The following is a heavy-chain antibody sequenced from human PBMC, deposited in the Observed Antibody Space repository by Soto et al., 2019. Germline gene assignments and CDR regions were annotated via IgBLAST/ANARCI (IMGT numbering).Heavy chain of an antibody. V-gene: IGHV3-48*01. CDR3: ARVGWELLLDYFAY. D-gene: IGHD1-26*01. CDR1: GFTFSSYR. CDR2: ISSSSSTI. Sequence: EVQLVESGGGLVQPGGSLRLSCAASGFTFSSYRMNWVRQAPGKGLEWVSYISSSSSTIYYADSVKGRFTISRDNAKNSLYPQMNSLRAEDTAVYYCARVGWELLLDYFAYWGQGTLVTVSS. J-gene: IGHJ4*02.